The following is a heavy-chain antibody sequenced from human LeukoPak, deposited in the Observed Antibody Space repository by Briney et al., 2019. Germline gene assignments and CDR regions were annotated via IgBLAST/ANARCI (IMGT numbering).Heavy chain of an antibody. CDR3: ASAGGSGSYYNFITNWFDP. J-gene: IGHJ5*02. D-gene: IGHD3-10*01. CDR2: IYYSGST. V-gene: IGHV4-34*01. CDR1: GGSFSGYY. Sequence: PSETLSLTCAVYGGSFSGYYWGWIRQPPGKGLEWIGSIYYSGSTYYNPSLKSRVTISLDTSKNQFSLKLSSVTAADTAVYYCASAGGSGSYYNFITNWFDPWGQGTLVTVSS.